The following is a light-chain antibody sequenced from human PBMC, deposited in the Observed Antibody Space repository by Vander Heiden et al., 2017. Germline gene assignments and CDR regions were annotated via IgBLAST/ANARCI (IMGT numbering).Light chain of an antibody. CDR1: QSISTY. Sequence: DIQMTPSPSSLSASIGDRVTITCRASQSISTYLNWYQQKPGEAPKLLIFSTSSLQRGVPSRFSGSGSGTDFTLAITSLQPEDFAIYYCQQSYSPPYTFGQGTKLEIK. CDR3: QQSYSPPYT. J-gene: IGKJ2*01. V-gene: IGKV1-39*01. CDR2: STS.